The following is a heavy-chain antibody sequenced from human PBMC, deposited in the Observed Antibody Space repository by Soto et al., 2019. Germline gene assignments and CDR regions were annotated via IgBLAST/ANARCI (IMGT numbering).Heavy chain of an antibody. CDR1: GDSISRSRYY. D-gene: IGHD2-2*01. CDR3: ARHLYSTSPDV. J-gene: IGHJ6*02. Sequence: SETLSLTCTDSGDSISRSRYYWVWIRQPPGKGPEWIASIHYTGGTYYNPSLRSRVTISVDTSKTQFSLTVTSVTAADTAVYYCARHLYSTSPDVWGQGTSVTVSS. CDR2: IHYTGGT. V-gene: IGHV4-39*01.